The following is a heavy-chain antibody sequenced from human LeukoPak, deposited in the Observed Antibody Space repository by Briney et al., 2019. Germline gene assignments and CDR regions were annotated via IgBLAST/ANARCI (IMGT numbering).Heavy chain of an antibody. D-gene: IGHD1-26*01. V-gene: IGHV3-33*01. CDR2: IWYDGSNK. Sequence: GGSLRLSCAASGLTFSSYGMHWVRQAPGKGLEWVAVIWYDGSNKYYADSVKGRFTISRDNSKNTLYLQMNSLRAEDTAVYNCARGGIVSRYYMDVWGKGTTVTVSS. CDR1: GLTFSSYG. CDR3: ARGGIVSRYYMDV. J-gene: IGHJ6*03.